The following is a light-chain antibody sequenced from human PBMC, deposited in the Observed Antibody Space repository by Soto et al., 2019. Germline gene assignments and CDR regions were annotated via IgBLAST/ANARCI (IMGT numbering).Light chain of an antibody. Sequence: QSALTQPASVSGSPGQSITVSCTGTSSDIGAYDYVSWYQQHPGKAPKVIISEVSKRPSGVSHRFSGSKSGNTASLTISGLQAEDEADYYCSSYTSSSTVGVFGTGTKPTVL. CDR2: EVS. CDR3: SSYTSSSTVGV. CDR1: SSDIGAYDY. V-gene: IGLV2-14*01. J-gene: IGLJ1*01.